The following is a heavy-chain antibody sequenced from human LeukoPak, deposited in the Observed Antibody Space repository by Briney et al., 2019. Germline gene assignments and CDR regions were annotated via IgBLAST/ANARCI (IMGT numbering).Heavy chain of an antibody. CDR1: GFTFSSYA. CDR3: AKDYETVTTFVDY. J-gene: IGHJ4*02. CDR2: ISGSGGST. Sequence: PGGSLRLSCATSGFTFSSYAMSWVRQAPGKGLEWVSSISGSGGSTHYADSVKGRFTISRDNSKNTLYLQMNSLRAEDTAVYYCAKDYETVTTFVDYWGQGNLVTVSS. D-gene: IGHD4-17*01. V-gene: IGHV3-23*01.